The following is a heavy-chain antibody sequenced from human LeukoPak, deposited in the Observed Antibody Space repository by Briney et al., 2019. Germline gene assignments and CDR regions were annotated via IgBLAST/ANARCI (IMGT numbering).Heavy chain of an antibody. J-gene: IGHJ4*02. Sequence: PGRSLRLSCAASGFTFSSYGMHWVRQAPGKGLEWVAFIRYDGSNKYYADSVKGRFTISRDNSKNTLYLQMNSLRAEDTAVYYCARVSFVPFTVTTSIDYWGQGTLVTVSS. CDR1: GFTFSSYG. V-gene: IGHV3-33*01. CDR2: IRYDGSNK. D-gene: IGHD4-17*01. CDR3: ARVSFVPFTVTTSIDY.